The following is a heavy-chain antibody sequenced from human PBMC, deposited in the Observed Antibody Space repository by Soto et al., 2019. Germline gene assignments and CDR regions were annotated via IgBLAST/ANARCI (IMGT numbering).Heavy chain of an antibody. D-gene: IGHD2-21*02. J-gene: IGHJ5*02. V-gene: IGHV3-30-3*02. CDR2: ISHEANNE. CDR3: VTIGRGGKYGQGVDP. Sequence: QVRLVESGGGVVQPGKSLTPSCAASGFAFSGYAMNWVRQAPGKGLEWVAVISHEANNERHADSVKGRFTIYRDNSKNKPSLQMNSPRPEDTVDDLVVTIGRGGKYGQGVDPWGQGTRVTVSS. CDR1: GFAFSGYA.